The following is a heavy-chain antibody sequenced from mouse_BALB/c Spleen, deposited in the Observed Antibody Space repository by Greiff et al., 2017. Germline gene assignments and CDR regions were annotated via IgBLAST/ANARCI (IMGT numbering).Heavy chain of an antibody. CDR2: ISNGGGST. CDR1: GFTFSSYT. J-gene: IGHJ3*01. V-gene: IGHV5-12-2*01. CDR3: ARSISAWFAY. Sequence: EVKLLESGGGLVQPGGSLKLSCAASGFTFSSYTMSWVRQTPEKRLEWVAYISNGGGSTYYPDTVKGRFTISRDNAKNTLYLQMSSLKSEDTAMYYCARSISAWFAYWGQGTLVTVSA.